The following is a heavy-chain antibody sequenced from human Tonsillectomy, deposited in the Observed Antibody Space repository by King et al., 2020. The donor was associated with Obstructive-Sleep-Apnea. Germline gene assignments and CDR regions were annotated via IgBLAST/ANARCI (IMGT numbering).Heavy chain of an antibody. CDR3: AKTRGYCSGGYCYADY. J-gene: IGHJ4*02. CDR1: GFTFSSYA. Sequence: VQLVESGGGLVQPGGSLRLSCAASGFTFSSYAMNWVRQAPGKGLEWVSTLSGSGGSTYYADSVKGRFPISRDNSKNTLCLQMNSLRAEDTAVYYCAKTRGYCSGGYCYADYWGQGTLVTVSS. D-gene: IGHD2-15*01. V-gene: IGHV3-23*04. CDR2: LSGSGGST.